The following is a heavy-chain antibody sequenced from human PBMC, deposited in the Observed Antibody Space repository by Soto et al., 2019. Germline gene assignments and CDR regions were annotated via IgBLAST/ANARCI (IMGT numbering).Heavy chain of an antibody. D-gene: IGHD6-19*01. J-gene: IGHJ6*03. Sequence: GGSLSLSCAASGFTVSSYSMNWVRQAPGKGVEWVSAISSSSSYIYHADSVKGRFTTSKDNSKNTLYLQINSLRAEDTAVYYCARDRHSSGSHYYDMDVWGKGTTVTVSS. CDR2: ISSSSSYI. CDR3: ARDRHSSGSHYYDMDV. V-gene: IGHV3-21*01. CDR1: GFTVSSYS.